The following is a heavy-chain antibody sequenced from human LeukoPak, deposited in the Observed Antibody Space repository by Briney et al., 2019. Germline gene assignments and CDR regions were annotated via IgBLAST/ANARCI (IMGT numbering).Heavy chain of an antibody. D-gene: IGHD2-15*01. J-gene: IGHJ5*02. CDR1: GGSVTCVSNY. CDR2: IYYSGST. V-gene: IGHV4-61*01. Sequence: SETLSLTCTVSGGSVTCVSNYWSWIRQSPGKGLEWIGYIYYSGSTNYNPSLESRVTISVDTSKNQFSLKMRSVTAADTAVYYCTREALGFCSGGSCVHWFDPWGQGTLVTVSS. CDR3: TREALGFCSGGSCVHWFDP.